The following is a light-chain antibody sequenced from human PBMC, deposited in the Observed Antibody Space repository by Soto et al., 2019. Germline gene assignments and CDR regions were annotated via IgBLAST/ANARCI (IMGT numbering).Light chain of an antibody. CDR3: QQYGSSLT. V-gene: IGKV3-20*01. CDR1: QSVSSSSY. CDR2: GAS. Sequence: EIVLTQSPGTLSLSPGERATLSCRASQSVSSSSYLAWYQQKPGQAPRLLIYGASSRATGIPDRFSGSGSGTDFTLTISRLEPEDFAVYYCQQYGSSLTFGGGTEVEIK. J-gene: IGKJ4*01.